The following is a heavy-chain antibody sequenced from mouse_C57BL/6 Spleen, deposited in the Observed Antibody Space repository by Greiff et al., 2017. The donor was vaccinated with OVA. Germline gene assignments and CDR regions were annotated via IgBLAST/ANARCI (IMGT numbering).Heavy chain of an antibody. V-gene: IGHV1-69*01. CDR3: ARRATVVAWDAMDY. Sequence: QVQLQQPGAELVMPGASVKLSCKASGYTFTSYWMHWVKQRPGQGLEWIGEIDPSDSYTNYNQKFKGKSTLTVDKSSSTAYMQLSSLTSEDSAVYYCARRATVVAWDAMDYWGQGTSVTVSS. CDR1: GYTFTSYW. J-gene: IGHJ4*01. CDR2: IDPSDSYT. D-gene: IGHD1-1*01.